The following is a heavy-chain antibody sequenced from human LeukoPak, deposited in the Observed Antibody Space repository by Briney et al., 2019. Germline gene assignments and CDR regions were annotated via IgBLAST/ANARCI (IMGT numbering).Heavy chain of an antibody. CDR3: AVSGYSSSWPTEDFDY. Sequence: ASVKVSCKAFGYTFTGYYMHWVRQAPGQGLEWMGWINPNSGGTNYAQKFQGRVTMTRDTSISTAYMELSRLRSDDTAVYYCAVSGYSSSWPTEDFDYWGQGTLVTVSS. CDR2: INPNSGGT. D-gene: IGHD6-13*01. V-gene: IGHV1-2*02. J-gene: IGHJ4*02. CDR1: GYTFTGYY.